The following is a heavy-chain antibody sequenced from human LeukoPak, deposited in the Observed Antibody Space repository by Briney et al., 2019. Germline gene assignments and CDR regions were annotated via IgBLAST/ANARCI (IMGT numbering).Heavy chain of an antibody. Sequence: SQTLSLTCTVSGDSISSGSYYWSWIRQPAGKGLEWIGRIYTSGSTNYNPSLKSRVTISVDTSKNQFSLKLNSVTAADTAVYYCARASLLDTSDYYTYFFDYWGQGTLVTVSS. CDR1: GDSISSGSYY. CDR3: ARASLLDTSDYYTYFFDY. D-gene: IGHD3-22*01. CDR2: IYTSGST. V-gene: IGHV4-61*02. J-gene: IGHJ4*02.